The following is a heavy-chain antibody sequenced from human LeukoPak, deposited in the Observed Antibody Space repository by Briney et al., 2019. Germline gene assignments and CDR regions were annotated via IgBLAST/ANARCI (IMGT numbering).Heavy chain of an antibody. CDR3: ARDLSDFWSGSPYYGMDV. V-gene: IGHV1-2*02. Sequence: ASVKVSCKASGYTFTGYYMHWVRQAPGQGLEWMGWINPNSGGTNYAQKFQGRVTMTRDTSISTAYMELSRLRSDDTAVYYCARDLSDFWSGSPYYGMDVWGQGTTVTVSS. CDR1: GYTFTGYY. J-gene: IGHJ6*02. CDR2: INPNSGGT. D-gene: IGHD3-3*01.